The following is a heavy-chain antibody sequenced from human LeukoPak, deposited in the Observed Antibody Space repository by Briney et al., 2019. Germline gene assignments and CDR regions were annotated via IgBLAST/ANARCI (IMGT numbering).Heavy chain of an antibody. Sequence: PSETLSLTCNVSGGSISSSNYYWGWIRQPPGKGLEWIAGMYYSGRTYQNPSLKSRVTISVDTSKNQFSLKLNSVTAADTAVYYCARASGWHYFEYWGQGTLVTVSS. CDR1: GGSISSSNYY. D-gene: IGHD6-19*01. J-gene: IGHJ4*02. V-gene: IGHV4-39*07. CDR3: ARASGWHYFEY. CDR2: MYYSGRT.